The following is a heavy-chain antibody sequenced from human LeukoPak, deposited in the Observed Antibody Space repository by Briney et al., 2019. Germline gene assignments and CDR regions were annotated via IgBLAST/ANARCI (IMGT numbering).Heavy chain of an antibody. CDR2: IGGSGGST. Sequence: GGSLRLSCAASGFTFSSYAMSWVRQAPGKGLEWVSAIGGSGGSTYYADSMKGRFTISRDNSKNTLYLQMNSLRAEDTAVYYSILGYCSGGSCDHTYLDYWGQGTLVTVSS. D-gene: IGHD2-15*01. CDR3: ILGYCSGGSCDHTYLDY. V-gene: IGHV3-23*01. J-gene: IGHJ4*02. CDR1: GFTFSSYA.